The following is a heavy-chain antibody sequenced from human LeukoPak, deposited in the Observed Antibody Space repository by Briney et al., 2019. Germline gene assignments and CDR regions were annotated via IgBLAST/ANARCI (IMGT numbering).Heavy chain of an antibody. D-gene: IGHD5-24*01. V-gene: IGHV3-23*01. CDR3: AKFEVADGYYYYYGMDV. CDR2: ISGSGGST. CDR1: GFTFSSYA. J-gene: IGHJ6*02. Sequence: PGGSLRLSCAASGFTFSSYAMSWVRQAPGKGLEWVSAISGSGGSTYYADSVKGRFTISRDNSKNTLYLQMNSLRAEDTAVYYCAKFEVADGYYYYYGMDVWGQGTTVTVSS.